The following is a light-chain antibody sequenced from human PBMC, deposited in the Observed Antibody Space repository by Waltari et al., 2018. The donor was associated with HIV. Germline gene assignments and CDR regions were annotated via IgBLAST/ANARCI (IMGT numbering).Light chain of an antibody. CDR3: QQYYTTPLT. CDR1: QSVLHNSNNKNY. J-gene: IGKJ1*01. CDR2: WAS. Sequence: DIQMTQSPDSLGVSLGEKATINCKSSQSVLHNSNNKNYIAWYQQKPGQPPKLLLYWASTRESGVPDRFSGSGSGTDFTLTISSLQAEDVSVYYCQQYYTTPLTFGQGTKVEI. V-gene: IGKV4-1*01.